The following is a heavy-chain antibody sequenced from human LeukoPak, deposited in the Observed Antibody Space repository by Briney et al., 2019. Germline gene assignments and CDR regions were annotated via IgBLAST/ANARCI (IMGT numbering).Heavy chain of an antibody. V-gene: IGHV3-48*03. CDR1: GFTFSSYD. Sequence: QFGGSDTVCCEASGFTFSSYDMNWVGQAPGKGLEWVSYISSSGSTKYYADSVKGRFTISRDNAKNSVYLQMNSRRAEDTAVYYCARVSVLYGSGYFDVCGPGGLVTVSS. CDR3: ARVSVLYGSGYFDV. CDR2: ISSSGSTK. D-gene: IGHD6-19*01. J-gene: IGHJ4*02.